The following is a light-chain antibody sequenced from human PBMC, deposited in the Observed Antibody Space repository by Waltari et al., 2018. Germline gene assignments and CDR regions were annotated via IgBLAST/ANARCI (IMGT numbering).Light chain of an antibody. V-gene: IGLV4-69*01. CDR3: QTGGHGTWV. Sequence: LVLTQSPSASASLGASVKLTCTLSSGYSINVITWLQQQPGKGPRYLMKVNSDGSHRKGDDIPDRFSASKSGTECQLTISSLQSEDEADYFCQTGGHGTWVFGGGTKLTVL. J-gene: IGLJ3*02. CDR1: SGYSINV. CDR2: VNSDGSH.